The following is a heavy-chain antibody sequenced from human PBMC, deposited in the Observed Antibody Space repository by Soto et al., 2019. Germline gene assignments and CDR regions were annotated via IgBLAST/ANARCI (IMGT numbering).Heavy chain of an antibody. CDR3: GRDGVTHWFDP. Sequence: SETLSLTCTVSGGSVSSGSYYWSWIRQPPGKGLEWIGYIYYSGSTNYNPSLKSRVTISVDTSKNQFSLKLSSVTAADTAVYYCGRDGVTHWFDPWGQGTLVTVSS. V-gene: IGHV4-61*01. J-gene: IGHJ5*02. D-gene: IGHD4-4*01. CDR1: GGSVSSGSYY. CDR2: IYYSGST.